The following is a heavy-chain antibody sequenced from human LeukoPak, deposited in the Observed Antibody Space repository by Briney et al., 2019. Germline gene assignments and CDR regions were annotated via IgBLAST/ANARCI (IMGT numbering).Heavy chain of an antibody. CDR1: GYTFSGYF. J-gene: IGHJ5*02. CDR2: INPSGGST. CDR3: ARAPAGQLVGGHWFDP. D-gene: IGHD6-6*01. Sequence: ASVKVSCKASGYTFSGYFVHWVRQAPGQGLEWMGWINPSGGSTSYAQKFQGRVTMTRDTSTSTVYMELSSLRSEDTAVYYCARAPAGQLVGGHWFDPWGQGTLVTVSS. V-gene: IGHV1-46*01.